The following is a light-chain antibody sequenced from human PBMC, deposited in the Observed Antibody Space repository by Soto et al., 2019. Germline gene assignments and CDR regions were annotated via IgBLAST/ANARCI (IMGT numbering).Light chain of an antibody. CDR1: QSVSSTY. CDR3: QQYGGSSGYT. J-gene: IGKJ2*01. V-gene: IGKV3-20*01. CDR2: GAS. Sequence: EILLTQSPGPLSLSPGERATLSCRASQSVSSTYFAWYQQKPGQAPRLLIYGASSRATGVPDRFSGSGSGTDFTLTISRLEPEDFAVYYCQQYGGSSGYTFGQGTKLEIK.